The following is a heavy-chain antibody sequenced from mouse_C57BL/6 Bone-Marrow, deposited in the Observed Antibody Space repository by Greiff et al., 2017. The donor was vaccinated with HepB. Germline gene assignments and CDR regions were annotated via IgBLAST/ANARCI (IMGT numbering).Heavy chain of an antibody. J-gene: IGHJ3*01. CDR2: IDPETGGT. Sequence: QVQLQQSGAELVRPGASVTLSCKASGYTFTDYEMHWVKQTPVHGLEWIGAIDPETGGTAYNQKFKGKAILTADKSSSTAYMELRSLTSEDSAVYYCTKLRGPAWFAYWGQGTLVTVSA. D-gene: IGHD1-1*01. V-gene: IGHV1-15*01. CDR1: GYTFTDYE. CDR3: TKLRGPAWFAY.